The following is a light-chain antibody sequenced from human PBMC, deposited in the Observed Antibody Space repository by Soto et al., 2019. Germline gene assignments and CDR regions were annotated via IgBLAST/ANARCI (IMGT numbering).Light chain of an antibody. CDR2: GAS. CDR1: QSVSSSY. V-gene: IGKV3-20*01. Sequence: EIVLTQSPGTLSLSPGERATLSCRASQSVSSSYLASYQQKPGQAPRLLIYGASSRATGIPDRFSGSGSGTDFTLTISRLEPEDFAVYYCQQYGSSPLFTFGAGTKVDIK. J-gene: IGKJ3*01. CDR3: QQYGSSPLFT.